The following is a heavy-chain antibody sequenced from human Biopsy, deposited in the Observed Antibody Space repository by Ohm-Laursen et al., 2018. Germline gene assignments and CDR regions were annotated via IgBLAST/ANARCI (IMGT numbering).Heavy chain of an antibody. V-gene: IGHV3-33*01. CDR1: GFTFGHYA. CDR2: IWYDGSSE. J-gene: IGHJ6*02. CDR3: ARDPIVGSKADGMDV. D-gene: IGHD1-26*01. Sequence: SSLRLSCAASGFTFGHYAMHWVRQAPGKGLEWVAIIWYDGSSEYYADSVKGRFTISRDNSKNTVYLEMNSLRAEDTAVYFCARDPIVGSKADGMDVWGQGTTVTVSS.